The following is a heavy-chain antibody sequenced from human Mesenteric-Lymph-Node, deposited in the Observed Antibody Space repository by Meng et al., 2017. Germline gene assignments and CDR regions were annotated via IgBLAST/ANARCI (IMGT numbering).Heavy chain of an antibody. J-gene: IGHJ4*02. CDR1: GGSLSDDY. V-gene: IGHV4-34*01. CDR3: ARGLDWAKTGIF. CDR2: IHPSGTA. D-gene: IGHD3-9*01. Sequence: QGQVSQWGAGLVKPSETLSLTCAVHGGSLSDDYLTWIRQSPGKGLEWIGEIHPSGTANYSPSLQSRVIITRDTSKNQFSLTLSSVTAADTAVYYCARGLDWAKTGIFWGQGTLVTVAS.